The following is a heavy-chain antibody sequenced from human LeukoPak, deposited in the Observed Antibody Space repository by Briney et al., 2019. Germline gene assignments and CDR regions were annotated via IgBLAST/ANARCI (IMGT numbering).Heavy chain of an antibody. CDR2: IYSGGST. Sequence: GGTLRLSCAASGFTVSSNYMSWVRQAPGKGLEWVSVIYSGGSTYYADSVKGRFTISRDNSKNTLYLQMNSLRAEDTAVYYCARDVLGYCSSTSCFNDAFDIWGQGTMVTVSS. CDR1: GFTVSSNY. D-gene: IGHD2-2*01. J-gene: IGHJ3*02. CDR3: ARDVLGYCSSTSCFNDAFDI. V-gene: IGHV3-53*01.